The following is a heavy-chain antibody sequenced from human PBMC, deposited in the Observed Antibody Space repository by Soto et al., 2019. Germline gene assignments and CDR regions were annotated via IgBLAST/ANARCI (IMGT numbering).Heavy chain of an antibody. D-gene: IGHD2-15*01. CDR2: ILPIFGTA. J-gene: IGHJ3*01. CDR3: ARGHEFGGNSDALDV. Sequence: ASVKVSCKASGGSFRREAINWVRQAPGQGPEWMGGILPIFGTADYAQKFQGRVTITADVSTTTTYMEMSSLRFEDTAVYYCARGHEFGGNSDALDVWGQGTMVTVSS. V-gene: IGHV1-69*13. CDR1: GGSFRREA.